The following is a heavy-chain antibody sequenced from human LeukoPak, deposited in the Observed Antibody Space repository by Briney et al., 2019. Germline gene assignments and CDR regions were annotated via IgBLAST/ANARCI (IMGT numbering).Heavy chain of an antibody. J-gene: IGHJ5*02. CDR1: GDTLSRYA. CDR2: IIPILGIA. D-gene: IGHD2-2*02. CDR3: ARARCSSTSCYKYNWFDP. V-gene: IGHV1-69*04. Sequence: ASVKVSCKASGDTLSRYAISCVPQAPGQGLEWMGRIIPILGIANYAQKFQGRVTLTADKSTSTAYMELSSLRSEDTAVYYCARARCSSTSCYKYNWFDPWGQGTLVTVSS.